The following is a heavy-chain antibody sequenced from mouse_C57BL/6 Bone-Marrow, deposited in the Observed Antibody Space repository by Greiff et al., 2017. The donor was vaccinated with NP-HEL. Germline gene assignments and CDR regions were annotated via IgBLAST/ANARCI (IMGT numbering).Heavy chain of an antibody. CDR3: ARSRITTVVATFYWYFDV. CDR2: INPNNGGT. Sequence: VHVKQSGPELVKPGASVKIPCKASGYTFTDYNMDWVKQSHGKSLEWIGDINPNNGGTIYNQKFKGKATLTVDKSSSTAYMELRSLTSEDTAVYYCARSRITTVVATFYWYFDVWGTGTTVTVSS. CDR1: GYTFTDYN. J-gene: IGHJ1*03. D-gene: IGHD1-1*01. V-gene: IGHV1-18*01.